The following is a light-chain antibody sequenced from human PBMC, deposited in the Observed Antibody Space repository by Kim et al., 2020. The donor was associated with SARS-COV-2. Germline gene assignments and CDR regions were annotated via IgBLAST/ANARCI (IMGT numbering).Light chain of an antibody. V-gene: IGKV3-20*01. CDR2: GIS. J-gene: IGKJ4*01. CDR1: QSVNSNY. CDR3: QQYGSSPLT. Sequence: LSPGEGATLSCRASQSVNSNYFAWYQQKPGQAPRLLIYGISRRATGIPDRFSGSGSGTDFTLAISRLEPEDFAVYFCQQYGSSPLTFGGGTKLEIK.